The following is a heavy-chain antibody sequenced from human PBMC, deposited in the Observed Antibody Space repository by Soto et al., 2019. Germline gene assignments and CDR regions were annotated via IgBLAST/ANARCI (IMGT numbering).Heavy chain of an antibody. V-gene: IGHV4-39*01. CDR3: ARLEGLATISYYFDF. CDR1: GDSINSDECY. Sequence: SETQSLTCSVSGDSINSDECYWGWIRQPPGKGLEWIGSIYFRGNTYYNPSLQTRVTISLDKSKSQFSLKLNSVTAADSAVYFCARLEGLATISYYFDFWGQGALVTVSS. CDR2: IYFRGNT. J-gene: IGHJ4*02. D-gene: IGHD3-9*01.